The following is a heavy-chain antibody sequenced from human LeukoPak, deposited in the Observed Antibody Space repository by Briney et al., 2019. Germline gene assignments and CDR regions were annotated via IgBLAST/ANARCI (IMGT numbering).Heavy chain of an antibody. CDR3: ARGQVVYSSSDPIFDY. Sequence: ASVTVTFKASGYTFTSYYMHWVRQAPGQGLEWMGIINPSGGSTSYAQKFQGRVTMTRNTSTSTVYMELSSLRSEDTAVYYCARGQVVYSSSDPIFDYWGQGTLVTVSS. CDR2: INPSGGST. J-gene: IGHJ4*02. D-gene: IGHD6-13*01. CDR1: GYTFTSYY. V-gene: IGHV1-46*01.